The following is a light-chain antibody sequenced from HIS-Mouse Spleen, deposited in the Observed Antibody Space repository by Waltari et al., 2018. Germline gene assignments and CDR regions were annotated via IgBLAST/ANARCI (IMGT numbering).Light chain of an antibody. J-gene: IGLJ1*01. V-gene: IGLV2-23*01. CDR2: QGS. Sequence: QSALTQPASVSGSPGQSITIPCPGTSSDVGSYTLVSWYQQHPGKAPKLMIYQGSKRPSGVSNRFSGSKSGNTASLTISGLQAEDEADYYCCSYAGSSTYVFGTGTKVTVL. CDR3: CSYAGSSTYV. CDR1: SSDVGSYTL.